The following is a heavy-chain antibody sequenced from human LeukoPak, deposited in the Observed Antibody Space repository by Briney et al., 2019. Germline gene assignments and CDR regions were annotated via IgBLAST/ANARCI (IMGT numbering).Heavy chain of an antibody. D-gene: IGHD4-17*01. CDR2: IRSKAYGGTT. CDR3: TREDVATVTTRGFDY. Sequence: GGSLRLSCTASGFTFGDYAMSWFRQAPGKGLEWVGFIRSKAYGGTTEYAASVKGRFTISRDDSKSIAYLQMNSLKTEDTAAYYCTREDVATVTTRGFDYWGQGTLVTVSS. J-gene: IGHJ4*02. V-gene: IGHV3-49*03. CDR1: GFTFGDYA.